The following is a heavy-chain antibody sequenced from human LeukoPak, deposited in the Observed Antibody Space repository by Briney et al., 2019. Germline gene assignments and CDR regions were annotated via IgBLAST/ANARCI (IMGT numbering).Heavy chain of an antibody. CDR1: GGTFSSYA. Sequence: ASVKVSCKASGGTFSSYAISWVRQAPGQGLEWMGWISAYNGNTNYAQKLQGRVTMTTDTSTSTAYMELRSLRSDDTAVYYCARDSSSWPRYYYYYGMDVWGQGTTVTVSS. V-gene: IGHV1-18*01. D-gene: IGHD6-13*01. CDR2: ISAYNGNT. CDR3: ARDSSSWPRYYYYYGMDV. J-gene: IGHJ6*02.